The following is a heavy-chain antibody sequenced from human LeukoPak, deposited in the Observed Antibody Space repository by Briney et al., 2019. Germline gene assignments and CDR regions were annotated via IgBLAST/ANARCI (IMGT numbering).Heavy chain of an antibody. Sequence: SETLSLTCTVSGGSISSHYWSWVRQPPGKGLEWIGYIYDSGSTNYNPSLKSRVTISVDTSKNQFSLKLSSVTAADTAVYYCAKLVAYCSSTSCSDYWGQGTLVTVSS. CDR1: GGSISSHY. D-gene: IGHD2-2*01. CDR2: IYDSGST. J-gene: IGHJ4*02. V-gene: IGHV4-59*11. CDR3: AKLVAYCSSTSCSDY.